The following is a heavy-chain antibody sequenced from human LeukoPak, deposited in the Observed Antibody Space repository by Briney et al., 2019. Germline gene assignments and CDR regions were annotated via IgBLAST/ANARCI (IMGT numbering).Heavy chain of an antibody. Sequence: PGGSLRLSCAASGFTFSTYGMHWVRQAPGKGLEWVAFISYDGSNKYYADSVKGRFTISRDTSKNTLSLQMNSLRAEDTAVYYCAKDLSDILTAGRHYFDYWGQGTLVTVSS. D-gene: IGHD3-9*01. CDR3: AKDLSDILTAGRHYFDY. CDR1: GFTFSTYG. CDR2: ISYDGSNK. J-gene: IGHJ4*02. V-gene: IGHV3-30*02.